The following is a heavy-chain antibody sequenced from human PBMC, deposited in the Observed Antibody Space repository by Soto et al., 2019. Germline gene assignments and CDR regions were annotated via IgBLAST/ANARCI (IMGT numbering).Heavy chain of an antibody. CDR2: ISGSGGST. V-gene: IGHV3-23*01. J-gene: IGHJ4*02. CDR3: ARARTLGYCSGGSCATFDY. CDR1: GFTFSSYA. Sequence: GGSLRLSCAASGFTFSSYAMSWVRQAPGKGLEWVSAISGSGGSTYYADSVKGRFTISRDNAKNSLYLQMNSLRAEDTAVYYCARARTLGYCSGGSCATFDYWGQGTLVTVSS. D-gene: IGHD2-15*01.